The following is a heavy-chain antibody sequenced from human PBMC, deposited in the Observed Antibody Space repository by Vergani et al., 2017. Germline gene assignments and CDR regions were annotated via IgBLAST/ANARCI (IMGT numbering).Heavy chain of an antibody. J-gene: IGHJ6*03. CDR1: GFTVSSNY. CDR3: ARVGYCNSTNCRLDMDV. CDR2: IYTAGNT. Sequence: EVQLVETGGGLIQPGGSLRLSCAASGFTVSSNYMNWVRQAPGKGLEWVSVIYTAGNTNYAYSVKGRFTISRDKSKNTVYLQMNSLRAEDTAVYYCARVGYCNSTNCRLDMDVWGKGTTVTVSS. D-gene: IGHD2-2*01. V-gene: IGHV3-53*02.